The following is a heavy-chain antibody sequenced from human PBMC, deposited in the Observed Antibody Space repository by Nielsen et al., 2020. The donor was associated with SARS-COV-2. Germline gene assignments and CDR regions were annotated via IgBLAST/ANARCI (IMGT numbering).Heavy chain of an antibody. D-gene: IGHD5-12*01. Sequence: SETLSLTCTVSGGSISSGGYYRSWIRHHPGKGLERIGYIYFSGRTCYNPSLKSRVTISVDTSKNQFSLSLRSVTAADTAVYYCARESSGYDHYNYGMDVWGQGTTVTVSS. CDR1: GGSISSGGYY. CDR3: ARESSGYDHYNYGMDV. J-gene: IGHJ6*02. CDR2: IYFSGRT. V-gene: IGHV4-31*03.